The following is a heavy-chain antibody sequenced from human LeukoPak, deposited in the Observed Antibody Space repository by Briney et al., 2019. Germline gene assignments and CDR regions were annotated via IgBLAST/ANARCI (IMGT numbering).Heavy chain of an antibody. CDR1: SFAFSTYA. J-gene: IGHJ3*01. CDR3: ARRLSLRFDAFAV. V-gene: IGHV3-23*01. Sequence: PGGSLRLSCAASSFAFSTYAMTWVRQAPGKELEWVSSITGSGAGTSYADSVKGRFTTSRDTSKNTLFLQMNSLRAEDTALYYCARRLSLRFDAFAVWGPGTVVTVSS. CDR2: ITGSGAGT. D-gene: IGHD2-21*02.